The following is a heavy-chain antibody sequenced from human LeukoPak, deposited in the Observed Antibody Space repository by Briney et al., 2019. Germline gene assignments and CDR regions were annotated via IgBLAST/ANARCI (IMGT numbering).Heavy chain of an antibody. CDR2: INSNSGAR. D-gene: IGHD1-26*01. J-gene: IGHJ4*02. CDR3: ARGRGGATTGFDH. Sequence: GASVKVSCKASGYIFSGYYMHWVRQAPGQGLESMGWINSNSGARNYAPKFQGRVTFSRDNSISTAYMELSSLNSDYTAIYFCARGRGGATTGFDHWGQGTLVSVSS. CDR1: GYIFSGYY. V-gene: IGHV1-2*02.